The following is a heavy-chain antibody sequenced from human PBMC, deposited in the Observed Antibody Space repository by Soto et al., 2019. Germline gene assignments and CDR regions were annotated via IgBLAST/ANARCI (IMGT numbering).Heavy chain of an antibody. CDR1: GFTFSSYG. CDR2: ISYDGSNK. D-gene: IGHD2-15*01. CDR3: VGGGPSVTSEGPAD. V-gene: IGHV3-30*03. J-gene: IGHJ1*01. Sequence: GRSLRLSCAASGFTFSSYGMHWVRQAPGKGLEWVAVISYDGSNKYYADSVKGRFTISRDNSTNTLYLQMNSLRAEDTAVYYCVGGGPSVTSEGPADWGQGTVVTVSS.